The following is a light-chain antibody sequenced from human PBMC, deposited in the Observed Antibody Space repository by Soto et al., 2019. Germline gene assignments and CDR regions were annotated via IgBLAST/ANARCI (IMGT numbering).Light chain of an antibody. CDR3: QQYGSSPFT. Sequence: TVLTQSPGTLSLSPGEGATLSCRASRSVSSSYLAWYQQKPGQAPRLLIYGSSTRATGIPDRFSGSGSGTDFTLTISRLEPEDFAVYYCQQYGSSPFTFGQGTKLEIK. J-gene: IGKJ2*01. CDR2: GSS. CDR1: RSVSSSY. V-gene: IGKV3-20*01.